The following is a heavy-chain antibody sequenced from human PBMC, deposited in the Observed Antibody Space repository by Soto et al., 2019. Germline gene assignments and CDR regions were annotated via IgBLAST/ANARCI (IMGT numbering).Heavy chain of an antibody. CDR1: GDSVSSRSYF. Sequence: QVQVQESGPGLVKPSDTLSLTCTVSGDSVSSRSYFWGWIRQPPGKVLEWIGTIYYNGSTYYNPSLKRRVTLSVDTSKNQFSLKLTSVTASDTALYYCARQRVIPGTPTNWFDPWGQGTLVTVSS. CDR3: ARQRVIPGTPTNWFDP. D-gene: IGHD2-15*01. V-gene: IGHV4-39*01. J-gene: IGHJ5*02. CDR2: IYYNGST.